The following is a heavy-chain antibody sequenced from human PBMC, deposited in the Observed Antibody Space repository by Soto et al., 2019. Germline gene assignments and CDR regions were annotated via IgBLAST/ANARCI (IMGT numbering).Heavy chain of an antibody. CDR3: AAPDTSSWYMGFDY. CDR1: GLTVSSNY. Sequence: EVQLVESGGGLVQPGGSLRLSCAASGLTVSSNYMSWVRQAPGKGLEWVSVIYGGGDTYYADSVQGRFTISRDISKNTLHLQMNSLRGDDTAVYYCAAPDTSSWYMGFDYWGQGTLVTVSS. J-gene: IGHJ4*02. CDR2: IYGGGDT. D-gene: IGHD6-13*01. V-gene: IGHV3-66*01.